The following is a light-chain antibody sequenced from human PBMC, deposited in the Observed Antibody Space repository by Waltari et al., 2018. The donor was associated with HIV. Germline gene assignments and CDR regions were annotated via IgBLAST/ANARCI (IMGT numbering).Light chain of an antibody. V-gene: IGKV3-15*01. CDR2: DSP. CDR3: QQFEKWPSYT. CDR1: QGVGTN. Sequence: EIMLTQSPATLSASPGDRVTLTCRASQGVGTNLAWYQQRSGQAPRRPMSDSPTRAPGVPARFSGSGSGTAFTLTISNLQSDDFAVYYCQQFEKWPSYTFGQGTRLE. J-gene: IGKJ2*01.